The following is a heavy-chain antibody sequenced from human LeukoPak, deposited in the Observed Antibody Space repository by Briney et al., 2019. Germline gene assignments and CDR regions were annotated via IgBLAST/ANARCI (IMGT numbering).Heavy chain of an antibody. V-gene: IGHV5-10-1*01. CDR3: ARPSGYGGAFDI. Sequence: ESLMISCNGSGYNLTNYWLSWVRQIPGKGLDWLGRIDSDDSHTNYSPSFQGHVTISTETSINTAYLQWSSLKASDTAIYFCARPSGYGGAFDIWGQGTRVIVSS. J-gene: IGHJ3*02. D-gene: IGHD5-12*01. CDR2: IDSDDSHT. CDR1: GYNLTNYW.